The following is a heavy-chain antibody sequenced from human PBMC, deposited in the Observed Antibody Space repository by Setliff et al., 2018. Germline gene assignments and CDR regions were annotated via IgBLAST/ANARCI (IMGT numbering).Heavy chain of an antibody. J-gene: IGHJ4*02. D-gene: IGHD3-10*01. CDR2: IYVTEST. CDR1: GDSISNYY. CDR3: VASRAYTGAVEEWFLPKTFDF. V-gene: IGHV4-4*07. Sequence: ASETLSLTCTVSGDSISNYYWNWIRQPAGKGLEWIGRIYVTESTKYNPSLKSRVTLSIDTSKNQFSLKLSSVTAADAALYYCVASRAYTGAVEEWFLPKTFDFWGQGSPVPVPS.